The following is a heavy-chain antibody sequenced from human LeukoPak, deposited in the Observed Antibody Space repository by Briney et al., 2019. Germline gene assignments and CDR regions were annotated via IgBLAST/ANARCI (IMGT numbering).Heavy chain of an antibody. CDR2: ISNSGST. CDR3: ARGNSGSYGQTDY. Sequence: SETLSLTCAVSGGSISSHYWSWIRQPPGKGLEWIGYISNSGSTNYNPSLKSRVTISVDTSKNQFSPKLSSVTAADTAVYYCARGNSGSYGQTDYWGQGTLVTVSS. D-gene: IGHD1-26*01. CDR1: GGSISSHY. J-gene: IGHJ4*02. V-gene: IGHV4-59*11.